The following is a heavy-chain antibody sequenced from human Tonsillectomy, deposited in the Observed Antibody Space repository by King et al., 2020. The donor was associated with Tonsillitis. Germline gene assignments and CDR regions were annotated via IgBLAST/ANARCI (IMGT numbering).Heavy chain of an antibody. CDR3: ARDNRRGVIVC. V-gene: IGHV4-59*01. CDR1: GGSISSYY. D-gene: IGHD3-10*01. Sequence: VQLQESGPGLVKPSETLSLTCTVSGGSISSYYWSWIRQPPGKGLEWIGYIYYSGSTNYNPSLKSRVTISVDTSKNQFSLKLSSVTAADTAVYYCARDNRRGVIVCWGQGTLVTVSS. CDR2: IYYSGST. J-gene: IGHJ4*02.